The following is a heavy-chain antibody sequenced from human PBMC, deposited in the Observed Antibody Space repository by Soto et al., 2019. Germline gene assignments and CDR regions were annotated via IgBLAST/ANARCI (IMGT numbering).Heavy chain of an antibody. D-gene: IGHD4-17*01. CDR3: ARAGSYGDYFGYYYGMDV. CDR2: ISAYNGNT. Sequence: ASVKVSCKASGYTFTSYGISWVRQAPGQGLEWMGWISAYNGNTNYAQKLQGRVTMTTDTSTSTAYMELRSLRSDDTAMYYCARAGSYGDYFGYYYGMDVWGQGTTVTVCS. J-gene: IGHJ6*02. CDR1: GYTFTSYG. V-gene: IGHV1-18*04.